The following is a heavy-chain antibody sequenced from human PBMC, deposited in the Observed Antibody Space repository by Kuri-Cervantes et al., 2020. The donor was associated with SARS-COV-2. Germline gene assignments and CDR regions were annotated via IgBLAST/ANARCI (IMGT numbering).Heavy chain of an antibody. CDR2: INHSGST. J-gene: IGHJ6*02. D-gene: IGHD3-10*01. Sequence: SETLSLTCAVYGGSFSGYYWSWIRQPPGKGLEWIGEINHSGSTNYNPSLKSRVTISVDTSKNQFSLKLSSVTAADTAVYYCARWKGTGYGSGTVPYYGMDVWGQGTTVTGSS. CDR1: GGSFSGYY. V-gene: IGHV4-34*01. CDR3: ARWKGTGYGSGTVPYYGMDV.